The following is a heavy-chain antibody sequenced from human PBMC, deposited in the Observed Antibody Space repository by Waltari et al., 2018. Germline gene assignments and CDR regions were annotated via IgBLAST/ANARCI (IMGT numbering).Heavy chain of an antibody. CDR3: ASDSSSWMSWFDP. CDR1: GYSISSGYY. J-gene: IGHJ5*02. D-gene: IGHD6-13*01. CDR2: IYHMGGT. Sequence: QVQLQESGPGLVKPSETLSLTCAVSGYSISSGYYWGWIRQPPGKGLEWSGSIYHMGGTYYYPPLKRRVTISVDTSKNPFSLKLSSVTAAYTAVYYCASDSSSWMSWFDPWGQGTLVTVSS. V-gene: IGHV4-38-2*01.